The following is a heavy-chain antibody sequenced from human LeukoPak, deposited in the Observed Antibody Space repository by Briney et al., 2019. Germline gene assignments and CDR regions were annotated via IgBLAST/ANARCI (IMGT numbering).Heavy chain of an antibody. CDR1: RFTFSNYV. J-gene: IGHJ3*02. D-gene: IGHD3-22*01. CDR3: ARVAFHYYDSSGYSPQNAFDI. CDR2: ISYDGSNK. V-gene: IGHV3-30*03. Sequence: GGSLRLSCAASRFTFSNYVMHWVRQAPGKGLEWVAVISYDGSNKYYADSVKGRFTISRDNSKNTLYLQMNSLRAEDTAVYYCARVAFHYYDSSGYSPQNAFDIWGQGTMVTVSS.